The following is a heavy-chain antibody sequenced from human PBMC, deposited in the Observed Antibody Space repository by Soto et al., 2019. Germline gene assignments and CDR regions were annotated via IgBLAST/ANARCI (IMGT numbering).Heavy chain of an antibody. Sequence: EVQLVESGGGLVKPGGSLSLSCAASGFTFSSYSMNWVRQAPGKGLEWVSSISSSSSYIYYADSVKGRFTISRDNAKNSLYLQMNSLRAEDTAVYYCARDYDFWSGNPGYMDVWGKGTTVTVSS. J-gene: IGHJ6*03. D-gene: IGHD3-3*01. CDR1: GFTFSSYS. CDR2: ISSSSSYI. V-gene: IGHV3-21*01. CDR3: ARDYDFWSGNPGYMDV.